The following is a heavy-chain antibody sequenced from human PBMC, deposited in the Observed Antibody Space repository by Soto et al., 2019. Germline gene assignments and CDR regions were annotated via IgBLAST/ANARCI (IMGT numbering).Heavy chain of an antibody. V-gene: IGHV4-4*07. CDR3: ARGFYGSGNYYRY. CDR1: RGYVNTFH. Sequence: SETLSLTCTVSRGYVNTFHWSWVRQPAGKGLEWIGRIFPNGNTDYSPSLKSRVTLSVDTSKNQISLRLSSVTAADTAVYYCARGFYGSGNYYRYWGQGVLVTVS. D-gene: IGHD3-10*01. CDR2: IFPNGNT. J-gene: IGHJ4*02.